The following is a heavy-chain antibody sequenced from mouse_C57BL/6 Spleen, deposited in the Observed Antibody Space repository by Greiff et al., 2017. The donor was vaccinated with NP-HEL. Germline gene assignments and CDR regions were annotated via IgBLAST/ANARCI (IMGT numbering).Heavy chain of an antibody. D-gene: IGHD2-1*01. CDR1: GYSFTGYY. J-gene: IGHJ4*01. Sequence: EVQLQQSGPELVKPGASVKISCKASGYSFTGYYMNWVKQSPEKSLEWIGEINPSTGGTTYNQKFKAKATLTVDKSSSTAYMQLKSLTSEDSAVYYCARKGAYGNYEGYAMDYWGQGTSVTVSS. CDR3: ARKGAYGNYEGYAMDY. V-gene: IGHV1-42*01. CDR2: INPSTGGT.